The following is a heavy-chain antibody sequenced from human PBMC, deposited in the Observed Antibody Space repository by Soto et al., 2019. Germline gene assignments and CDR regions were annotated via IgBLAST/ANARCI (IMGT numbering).Heavy chain of an antibody. J-gene: IGHJ6*03. CDR3: LREHGRYFRSGYMDL. CDR1: GFAFNTYS. Sequence: EVQLVESGGGLVKPGGSLRLSCTASGFAFNTYSMNWVRQAPGKGLEWVSSINEDSTYIYYADSLRGRITISRDNAKDSLFLQMNSLRPDDTAVYYCLREHGRYFRSGYMDLWGDGATVNVSS. V-gene: IGHV3-21*02. D-gene: IGHD3-9*01. CDR2: INEDSTYI.